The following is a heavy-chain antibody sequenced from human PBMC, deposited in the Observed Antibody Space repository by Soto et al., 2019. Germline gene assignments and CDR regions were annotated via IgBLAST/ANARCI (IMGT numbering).Heavy chain of an antibody. J-gene: IGHJ6*02. CDR3: ARPGGSSWYGENYYGMDV. CDR2: IIPIFGTA. D-gene: IGHD6-13*01. CDR1: GGTFSGYA. Sequence: GASVKVSCKASGGTFSGYAISWVRQAPGQGLEWMGGIIPIFGTANYAQKFQGRVTITADESTSTAYMGLSSLRSEDTAVYYRARPGGSSWYGENYYGMDVWGQGTTVTVSS. V-gene: IGHV1-69*13.